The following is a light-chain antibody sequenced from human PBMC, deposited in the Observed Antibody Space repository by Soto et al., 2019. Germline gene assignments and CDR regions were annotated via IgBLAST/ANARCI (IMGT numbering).Light chain of an antibody. V-gene: IGKV4-1*01. CDR2: WAS. J-gene: IGKJ1*01. CDR3: QQYYTTPVT. CDR1: QTVLHGSNY. Sequence: DIVMNQSPDSLAVSLGERATINCKSSQTVLHGSNYLAWYQQKPGQPPKLLIYWASTRESGVPDRFSGSGSGTDFTLTISSLQAEDVAVYYCQQYYTTPVTFGQGNKVEIK.